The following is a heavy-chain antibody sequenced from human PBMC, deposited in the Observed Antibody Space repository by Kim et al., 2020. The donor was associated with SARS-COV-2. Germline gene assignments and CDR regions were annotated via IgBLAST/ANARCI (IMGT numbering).Heavy chain of an antibody. J-gene: IGHJ4*02. Sequence: GRFTISRDDSKSIAYLQMNSLKTEDTALYYCTRANDFWSGPGLLYYFDYWGQGTLVTVSS. D-gene: IGHD3-3*01. V-gene: IGHV3-49*02. CDR3: TRANDFWSGPGLLYYFDY.